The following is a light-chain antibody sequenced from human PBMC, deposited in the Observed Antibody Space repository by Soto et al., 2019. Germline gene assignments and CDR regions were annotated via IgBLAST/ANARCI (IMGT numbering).Light chain of an antibody. Sequence: QSALTQPASVSGSPGQSITISCTGTSSDIGTYNLVSWYQHYPGKAPKLIIYEGDKRPSGVSNRFSGSKSGNTASLTISGLQADDEADYYCCSYAGSWVFGGGTKLTVL. CDR1: SSDIGTYNL. J-gene: IGLJ3*02. CDR3: CSYAGSWV. CDR2: EGD. V-gene: IGLV2-23*01.